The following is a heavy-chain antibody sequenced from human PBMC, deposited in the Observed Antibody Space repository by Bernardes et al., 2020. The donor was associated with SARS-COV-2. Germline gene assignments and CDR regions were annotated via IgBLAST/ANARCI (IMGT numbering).Heavy chain of an antibody. J-gene: IGHJ6*02. CDR2: IIPRFDKT. CDR1: GYTFTGYY. D-gene: IGHD1-20*01. Sequence: SVKVSCKASGYTFTGYYMHWVRQAPGQGLEWMGGIIPRFDKTNYAQKFQGRVTITTDESTSAVYLVLTSLTSDDTAMYYCARGIRNRHYYYGVDVWGQGTTVIVSS. V-gene: IGHV1-69*05. CDR3: ARGIRNRHYYYGVDV.